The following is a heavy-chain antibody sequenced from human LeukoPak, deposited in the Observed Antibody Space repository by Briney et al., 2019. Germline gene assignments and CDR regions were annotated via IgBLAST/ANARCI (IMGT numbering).Heavy chain of an antibody. CDR3: AREGCSGGSCYKWGYYYYHGMDV. V-gene: IGHV1-8*01. J-gene: IGHJ6*02. D-gene: IGHD2-15*01. Sequence: ASVKVSCKASGYTFTSYDINWVRQATGQGLEWMGWMNPNSGNTGYAQKFQGRVTMTRNTSISTAYMELSSLRSEDTAVYYCAREGCSGGSCYKWGYYYYHGMDVWGQGTTVTVSS. CDR1: GYTFTSYD. CDR2: MNPNSGNT.